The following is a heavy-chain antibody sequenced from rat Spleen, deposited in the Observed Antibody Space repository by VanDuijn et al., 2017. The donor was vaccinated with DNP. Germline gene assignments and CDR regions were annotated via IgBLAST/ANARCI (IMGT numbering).Heavy chain of an antibody. CDR3: STTVRGPGY. D-gene: IGHD4-1*01. J-gene: IGHJ2*01. CDR2: INPSSSST. Sequence: FNSYGMHWVRQAPRKGLEWVSSINPSSSSTYYRDSVKGRFTISRDNAKSTLYLQIDSLRSEDTAIYYCSTTVRGPGYWGQGVMVTVSS. V-gene: IGHV5-19*01. CDR1: FNSYG.